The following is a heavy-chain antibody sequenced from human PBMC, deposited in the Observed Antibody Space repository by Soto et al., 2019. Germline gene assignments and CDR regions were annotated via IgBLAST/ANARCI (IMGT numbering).Heavy chain of an antibody. CDR2: ISSSSTTL. CDR3: ARDPGDGMDV. D-gene: IGHD3-10*01. J-gene: IGHJ6*02. CDR1: GLTFSIYS. Sequence: LRLSCAASGLTFSIYSMNWVRQAPGKGLEWVSYISSSSTTLYYADSVKGRFTISRDNAKNSLYLQMHSLRDEDTAVYYCARDPGDGMDVWGQGTTVTVSS. V-gene: IGHV3-48*02.